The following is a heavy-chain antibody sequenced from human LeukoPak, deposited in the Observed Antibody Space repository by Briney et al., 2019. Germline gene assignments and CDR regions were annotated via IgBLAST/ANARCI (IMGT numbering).Heavy chain of an antibody. CDR3: ANEIRPNDY. Sequence: GGSLRLSCVASGFTVSRSFMSWVRQTPGKGLEWVSVIYTDGSTYYADSVKGRFTISRDNSKNTLYLQMNSLSADDTAMYYCANEIRPNDYWGQGTLVTVSS. CDR2: IYTDGST. CDR1: GFTVSRSF. J-gene: IGHJ4*02. V-gene: IGHV3-53*01. D-gene: IGHD4-17*01.